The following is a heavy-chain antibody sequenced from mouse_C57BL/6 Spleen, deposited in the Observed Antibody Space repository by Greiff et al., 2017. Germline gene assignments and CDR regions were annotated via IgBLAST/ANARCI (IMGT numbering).Heavy chain of an antibody. CDR3: ARPYYDYDEVYYFDY. J-gene: IGHJ2*01. D-gene: IGHD2-4*01. Sequence: QVQLQQSGAELVKPGASVKLSCKASGYTFTSYWMQWVKQRPGQGLEWIGELDPSDSYTNYNQKFKGKATLTVDTSSSTAYMQLSSLTSEDSAVYYCARPYYDYDEVYYFDYWGQGTTLTVSS. CDR2: LDPSDSYT. V-gene: IGHV1-50*01. CDR1: GYTFTSYW.